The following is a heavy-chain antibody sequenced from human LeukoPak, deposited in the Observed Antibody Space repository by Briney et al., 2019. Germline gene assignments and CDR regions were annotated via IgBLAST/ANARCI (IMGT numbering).Heavy chain of an antibody. CDR3: ARTVTTVRAFGY. CDR1: GFTFSSYW. J-gene: IGHJ4*02. Sequence: GGSLRLSCAASGFTFSSYWMHWVRQAPGKGLVWVSRINSDGSSTSYADSVKGRFTISRDNAKNTLYLQMNSLRAKDTAVYYCARTVTTVRAFGYWGQGTLVTVSS. CDR2: INSDGSST. D-gene: IGHD4-17*01. V-gene: IGHV3-74*01.